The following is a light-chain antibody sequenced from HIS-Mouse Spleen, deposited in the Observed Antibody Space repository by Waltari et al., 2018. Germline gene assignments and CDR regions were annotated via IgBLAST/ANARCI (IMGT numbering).Light chain of an antibody. CDR1: SSHVGWYNY. V-gene: IGLV2-14*03. CDR2: DVS. Sequence: QSALTQPASVSGSPGQSITISCTGTSSHVGWYNYVSWYQQHPGKAPKLMIYDVSNRPSGVPNRFSGSKSGNTASLTISGLQAEDEADYYCSSYTSSSTWVFGGGTKLTVL. CDR3: SSYTSSSTWV. J-gene: IGLJ3*02.